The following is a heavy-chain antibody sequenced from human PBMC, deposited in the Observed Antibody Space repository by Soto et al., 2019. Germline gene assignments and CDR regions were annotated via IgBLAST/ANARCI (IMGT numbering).Heavy chain of an antibody. Sequence: GASAKPSCKAPGYTFTSYDINWVRQATGQGLEWMGWMNPNSGNTGYAQKFQGRVTMTRNTSISTAYMELSSLRSEDTAMYYCAREYSSSSGYYYYYYGMDVWGQGTTVTVSS. D-gene: IGHD6-6*01. J-gene: IGHJ6*02. CDR1: GYTFTSYD. CDR3: AREYSSSSGYYYYYYGMDV. CDR2: MNPNSGNT. V-gene: IGHV1-8*01.